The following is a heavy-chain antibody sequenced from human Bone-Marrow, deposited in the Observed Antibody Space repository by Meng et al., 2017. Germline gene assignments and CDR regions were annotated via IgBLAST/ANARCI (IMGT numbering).Heavy chain of an antibody. CDR2: INPKSGDT. J-gene: IGHJ4*02. CDR3: ARDEDISAAGKLFGDY. V-gene: IGHV1-2*06. D-gene: IGHD6-25*01. CDR1: GYNFPAYY. Sequence: QVGLVQFGAEVKKPGASFKVSCKPSGYNFPAYYIHWVRRAPGQGLEWMGRINPKSGDTHYAQKFQARVTMTGDTSISTAYMELSGLRSDDTAMYYCARDEDISAAGKLFGDYWGQGTLVTVSS.